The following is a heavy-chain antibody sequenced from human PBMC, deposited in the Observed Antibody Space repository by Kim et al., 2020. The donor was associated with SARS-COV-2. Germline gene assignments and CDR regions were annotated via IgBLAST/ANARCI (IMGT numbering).Heavy chain of an antibody. V-gene: IGHV3-48*03. J-gene: IGHJ3*02. CDR1: GFTFSSYE. CDR2: ISSSGSTI. CDR3: ARGRRSWGYCSGGSCYVGTDAFDI. D-gene: IGHD2-15*01. Sequence: GGSLRLSCAASGFTFSSYEMNWVRQAPGKGLEWVSYISSSGSTIYYADSVKGRFTISRDNAKNSLYLQMNSLRAEDTAVYYCARGRRSWGYCSGGSCYVGTDAFDIWGQGTMVTVSS.